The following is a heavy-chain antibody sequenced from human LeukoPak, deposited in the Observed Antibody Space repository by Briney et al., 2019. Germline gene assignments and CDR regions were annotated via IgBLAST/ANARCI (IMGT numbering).Heavy chain of an antibody. CDR1: GFTFSSYG. J-gene: IGHJ3*01. CDR3: ARSSYSSSSSV. Sequence: GGSLRLSCAASGFTFSSYGMHWVRQAPGKGLEGVASINSDGSEGYYADVVKGRFTISRDNAKNSLYLQINSLRAEDTAVYYCARSSYSSSSSVWGQGTMVTVSS. CDR2: INSDGSEG. V-gene: IGHV3-7*03. D-gene: IGHD6-6*01.